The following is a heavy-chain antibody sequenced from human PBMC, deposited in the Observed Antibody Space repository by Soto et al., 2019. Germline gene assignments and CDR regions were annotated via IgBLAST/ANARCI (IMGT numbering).Heavy chain of an antibody. D-gene: IGHD6-6*01. J-gene: IGHJ2*01. CDR1: GGTFSSYA. V-gene: IGHV1-69*01. CDR2: IIPIFGTA. Sequence: QVQMVQSGAEVKKPGSSVKVSCKASGGTFSSYAISWVRQAPGQGLEWMGGIIPIFGTANYAQKFQGRVTITADESTSTAYMGLSSLRSEDTAVYYCARGEAGSSSRGGYFDLWGRGTLVTVSS. CDR3: ARGEAGSSSRGGYFDL.